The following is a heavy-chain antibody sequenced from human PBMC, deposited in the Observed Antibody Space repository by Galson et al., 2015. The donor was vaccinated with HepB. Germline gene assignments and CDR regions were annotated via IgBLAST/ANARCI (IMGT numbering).Heavy chain of an antibody. V-gene: IGHV1-69*01. D-gene: IGHD2-2*02. CDR3: ARDRVPDSGAAISRHPDY. Sequence: QSGAEMKKPGESLRLSCKASGGTFSSYAISWVRQAPGQGLEWMGGIIPIFGTANYAQKFQGRVTITADESTSTAYMELSSLRSDDTAVYYCARDRVPDSGAAISRHPDYWGQGTLVTVSS. CDR2: IIPIFGTA. CDR1: GGTFSSYA. J-gene: IGHJ4*02.